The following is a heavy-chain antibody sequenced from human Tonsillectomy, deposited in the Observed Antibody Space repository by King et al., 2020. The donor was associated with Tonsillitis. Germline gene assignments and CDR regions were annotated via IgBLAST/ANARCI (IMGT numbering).Heavy chain of an antibody. CDR1: GFTVSSNY. CDR3: ARGLSPGPLYDYVWGSYGGDAFDI. Sequence: VQLVETGGGLIQPGGSLRLSCAASGFTVSSNYMSWVRQAPGKGLEWVSVIYSGGSTYYADSVKGRFTISRDNSKNTLYLQMNSLRAEDTAVYYCARGLSPGPLYDYVWGSYGGDAFDIWGQGTMVTVSS. V-gene: IGHV3-53*02. D-gene: IGHD3-16*01. CDR2: IYSGGST. J-gene: IGHJ3*02.